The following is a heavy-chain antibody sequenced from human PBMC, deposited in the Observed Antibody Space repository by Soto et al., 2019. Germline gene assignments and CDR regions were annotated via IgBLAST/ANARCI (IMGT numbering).Heavy chain of an antibody. CDR1: GFTFSSYG. Sequence: QVQLVESGGGVVQPGRSLRLSCAASGFTFSSYGMHWVRQAPGKGLEWVAVISYDGSNKYYADSVKGRFTISRDNSKNTLYLQMNSLRAEDTAVYYCAKDVGRIAAAPAQYWGQGTLVTVSS. CDR3: AKDVGRIAAAPAQY. D-gene: IGHD6-13*01. J-gene: IGHJ4*02. CDR2: ISYDGSNK. V-gene: IGHV3-30*18.